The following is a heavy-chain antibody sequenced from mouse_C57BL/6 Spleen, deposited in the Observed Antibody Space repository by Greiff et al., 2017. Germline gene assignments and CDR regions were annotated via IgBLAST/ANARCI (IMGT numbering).Heavy chain of an antibody. J-gene: IGHJ3*01. CDR2: ISSGGSYT. D-gene: IGHD2-4*01. Sequence: EVKLMESGGDLVKPGGSLKLSCAASGFTFSSYGMSWVRQTPDKRLEWVATISSGGSYTYYPDSVKGRFTISRDNAKNTLYLQMSSLKSEDTAMYYWARRGVYYDYGEGGIWFAYWGQGTLVTVSA. V-gene: IGHV5-6*02. CDR3: ARRGVYYDYGEGGIWFAY. CDR1: GFTFSSYG.